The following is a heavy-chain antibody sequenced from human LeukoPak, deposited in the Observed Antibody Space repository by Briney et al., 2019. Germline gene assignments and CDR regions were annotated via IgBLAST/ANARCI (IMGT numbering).Heavy chain of an antibody. CDR2: ISYDGSNK. D-gene: IGHD3-16*01. Sequence: PGGSLRLSCAASGFTFSSYGMHWVRQAPGNGLEWVAVISYDGSNKYYADSVKGRFTISRDNSKNTLYLQMNSLRAEDTAVYYCAKEGGTTSHFDYWGQGTLVTVSS. J-gene: IGHJ4*02. V-gene: IGHV3-30*18. CDR1: GFTFSSYG. CDR3: AKEGGTTSHFDY.